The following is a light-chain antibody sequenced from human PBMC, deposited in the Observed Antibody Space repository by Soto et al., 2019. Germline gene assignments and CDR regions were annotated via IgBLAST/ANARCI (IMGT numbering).Light chain of an antibody. Sequence: QSALTQPASVSGSPGQSITISCTGTSSDVGGYNYVSWYQQHPGKAPKLMIYDVINRPSGVSNRFSGSKSGNTASLTISGLQAEDEADYYCSSYTSSSTLVGFGGGTKVTVL. V-gene: IGLV2-14*01. CDR1: SSDVGGYNY. J-gene: IGLJ3*02. CDR2: DVI. CDR3: SSYTSSSTLVG.